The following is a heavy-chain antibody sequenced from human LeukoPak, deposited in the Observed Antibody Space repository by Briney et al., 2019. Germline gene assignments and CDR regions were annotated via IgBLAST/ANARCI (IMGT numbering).Heavy chain of an antibody. V-gene: IGHV4-39*01. J-gene: IGHJ5*02. CDR2: IYYSGST. CDR3: ARVRGPTGWFDP. Sequence: PSETLSLTCTVSGGSISSSSYYWGWIRQPPGTGLEWIGSIYYSGSTYYNPSLKSRVTISVDTSKNQFSLKLSSVTAADTAVYYCARVRGPTGWFDPWGQGTLVTVSS. CDR1: GGSISSSSYY. D-gene: IGHD4-17*01.